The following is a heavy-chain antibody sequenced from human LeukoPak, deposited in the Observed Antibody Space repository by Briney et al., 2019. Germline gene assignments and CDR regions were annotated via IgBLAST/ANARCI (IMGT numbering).Heavy chain of an antibody. CDR1: GFTFSHAW. CDR2: IKNKPDGGTT. J-gene: IGHJ4*02. V-gene: IGHV3-15*01. CDR3: TVVNYGSGSYPLGY. D-gene: IGHD3-10*01. Sequence: GGSLRLSCAASGFTFSHAWMSWVRQAPGKGLEWVGRIKNKPDGGTTDYAAPVQGRFTISRDDSKNTLSLQMNSLKAEDTAVYYCTVVNYGSGSYPLGYWGQGTLVTVSS.